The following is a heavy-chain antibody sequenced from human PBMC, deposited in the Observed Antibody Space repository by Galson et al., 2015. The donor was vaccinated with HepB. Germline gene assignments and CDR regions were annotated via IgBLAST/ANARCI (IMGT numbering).Heavy chain of an antibody. CDR3: ARDSLYSSGWYRENTYFDY. CDR1: GYTFTSYS. V-gene: IGHV1-18*04. D-gene: IGHD6-19*01. Sequence: SVKVSCKASGYTFTSYSISWVRQAPGQGLEWMGWISAYNGNTNYAQKLQGRVTMTTDTSTSTAYMELRSLRSDDTAVYYCARDSLYSSGWYRENTYFDYWGQGTLVTVSS. J-gene: IGHJ4*02. CDR2: ISAYNGNT.